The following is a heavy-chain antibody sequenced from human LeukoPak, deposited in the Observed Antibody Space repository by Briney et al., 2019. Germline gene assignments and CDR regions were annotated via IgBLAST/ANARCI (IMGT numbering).Heavy chain of an antibody. V-gene: IGHV1-2*02. CDR2: INPNSGGT. CDR3: ARAPWELPYYFDY. CDR1: GYTFTGYY. J-gene: IGHJ4*02. D-gene: IGHD1-26*01. Sequence: ASVKVSCEASGYTFTGYYMHWVRQAPGQGLEWMGWINPNSGGTNYAQKFQGRVTMTRDTSISTAYMELGRLRSDDTAVYYCARAPWELPYYFDYWGQGTLVTVSS.